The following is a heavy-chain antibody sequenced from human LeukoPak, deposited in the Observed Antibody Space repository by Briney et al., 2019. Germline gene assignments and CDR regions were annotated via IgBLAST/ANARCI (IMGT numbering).Heavy chain of an antibody. J-gene: IGHJ5*02. D-gene: IGHD1-26*01. CDR1: TYTLTSYA. Sequence: ASVKVSCKASTYTLTSYAISWMRQAPGQGLEWMGWISVDNGNTNYAQKFQGRVTMTTDTSTNTVYMELRSLRLDDSAVYYCARDVAAIVGVTAWFDPWGQGTLVTVSS. CDR2: ISVDNGNT. CDR3: ARDVAAIVGVTAWFDP. V-gene: IGHV1-18*01.